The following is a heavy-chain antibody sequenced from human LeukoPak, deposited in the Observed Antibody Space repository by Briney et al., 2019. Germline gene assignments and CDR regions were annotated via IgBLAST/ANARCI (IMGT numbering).Heavy chain of an antibody. CDR2: INWNGGST. CDR3: ARWVAAAGSDY. Sequence: TGGSLRLSCAASGFTFDDYGMSWVRQAPGKGLEWVSGINWNGGSTGYADSVKGRFTISRDNAKNSLYLQMNSLGAEDTALYHCARWVAAAGSDYWGQGTLVTVSS. D-gene: IGHD6-13*01. V-gene: IGHV3-20*01. CDR1: GFTFDDYG. J-gene: IGHJ4*02.